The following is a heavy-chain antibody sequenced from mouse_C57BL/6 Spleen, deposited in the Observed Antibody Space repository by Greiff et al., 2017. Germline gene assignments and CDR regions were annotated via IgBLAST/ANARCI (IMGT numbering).Heavy chain of an antibody. Sequence: EVQLQESGPELVKPGASVKISCKASGYSFTDYNMNWVKQSNGKSLEWIGVINPNYGTTSYNQKFKGKATLTVDQSSSTAYMQLNSLTSEDSAVYYCAGGSYYGYFYYAMDYWGQGTSVTVSS. D-gene: IGHD2-9*01. CDR3: AGGSYYGYFYYAMDY. J-gene: IGHJ4*01. CDR1: GYSFTDYN. CDR2: INPNYGTT. V-gene: IGHV1-39*01.